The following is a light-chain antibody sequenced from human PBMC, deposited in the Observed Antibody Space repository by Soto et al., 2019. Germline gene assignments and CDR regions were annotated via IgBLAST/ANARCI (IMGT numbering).Light chain of an antibody. CDR1: QSVSSSY. V-gene: IGKV3-20*01. CDR3: QQYDKLPRT. CDR2: FAS. Sequence: ESGLTKYPGTLSLSPGERATLSCRASQSVSSSYLAWYQQKPGQPPRLLIYFASTRATAVPARFTAGGSGTEFTLTISSLQSDDLAVYYCQQYDKLPRTFCQGTKVDI. J-gene: IGKJ1*01.